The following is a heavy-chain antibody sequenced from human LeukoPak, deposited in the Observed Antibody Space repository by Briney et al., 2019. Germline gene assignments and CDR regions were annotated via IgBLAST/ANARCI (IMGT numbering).Heavy chain of an antibody. Sequence: SETLSLTCNVSGGSISSYYCSWIRQPPGKGLEWIGYIYYTGSTNHNPSLKSRVTMSLDTSKKQFSLNLSSVTAADTAFYYCALTTVKLGPVNFDYWGQGTLVTVSS. CDR1: GGSISSYY. D-gene: IGHD4-17*01. V-gene: IGHV4-59*01. CDR2: IYYTGST. J-gene: IGHJ4*02. CDR3: ALTTVKLGPVNFDY.